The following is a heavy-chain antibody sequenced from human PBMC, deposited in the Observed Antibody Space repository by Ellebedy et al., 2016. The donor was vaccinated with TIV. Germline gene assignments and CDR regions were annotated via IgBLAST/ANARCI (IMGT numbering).Heavy chain of an antibody. CDR3: ATSNGYHGAFDY. V-gene: IGHV1-24*01. J-gene: IGHJ4*02. CDR1: GYSLSDLT. D-gene: IGHD2-2*03. Sequence: AASVKVSCKVSGYSLSDLTVHWLRQAPGKGPEWLGGFEPEEGDIIYAQKFQGRVTLSEDTSTDTASMELSRLSSEYTAVYFCATSNGYHGAFDYWGQGTLVTVSS. CDR2: FEPEEGDI.